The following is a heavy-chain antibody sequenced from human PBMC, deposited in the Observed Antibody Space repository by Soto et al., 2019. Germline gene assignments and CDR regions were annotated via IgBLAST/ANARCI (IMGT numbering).Heavy chain of an antibody. CDR3: EKTSAYGDFAGSFDS. D-gene: IGHD4-17*01. V-gene: IGHV3-23*01. Sequence: GGSLRLSCVASGFTFDNYAMNWVRQAPGRGLEWVSNIGGRGGNAFYADSMRGRFTISRDNSKNTLYLEMHNLRVEDTATYYCEKTSAYGDFAGSFDSWGQGTLVTVYS. CDR2: IGGRGGNA. J-gene: IGHJ4*02. CDR1: GFTFDNYA.